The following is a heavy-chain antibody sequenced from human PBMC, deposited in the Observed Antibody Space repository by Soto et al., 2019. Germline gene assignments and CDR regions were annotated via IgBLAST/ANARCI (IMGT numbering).Heavy chain of an antibody. CDR3: ASQGHAVAGLLSY. CDR1: GGTFSSYA. D-gene: IGHD6-19*01. V-gene: IGHV1-69*06. J-gene: IGHJ4*02. CDR2: IIPIFGTA. Sequence: QVQLVQSGAEVKKPGSSVKVSCKASGGTFSSYAISWVRQAPGQGREWMGGIIPIFGTANYAQKFQGRVTINADKSTSTAYMELRSLRSEDTAVYYCASQGHAVAGLLSYWGQGTLVTVSS.